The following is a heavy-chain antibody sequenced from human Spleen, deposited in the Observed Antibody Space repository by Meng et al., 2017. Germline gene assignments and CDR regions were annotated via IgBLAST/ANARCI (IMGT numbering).Heavy chain of an antibody. CDR1: GFTFSDYY. CDR3: ARVPRNYYDSSGEGSY. CDR2: ISSSGSTI. D-gene: IGHD3-22*01. J-gene: IGHJ4*02. Sequence: GGSLRLSCAASGFTFSDYYMSWIRQAPGKGLEWVSYISSSGSTIYYADSVKGRFTISRDNAKNSLYLQMNSLRAEDTAVYYCARVPRNYYDSSGEGSYWGQGTLVTVSS. V-gene: IGHV3-11*04.